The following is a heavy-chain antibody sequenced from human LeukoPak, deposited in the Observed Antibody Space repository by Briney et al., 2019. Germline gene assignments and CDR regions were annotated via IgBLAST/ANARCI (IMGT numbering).Heavy chain of an antibody. CDR3: AREGKFYDILTGYSTAANWFDP. CDR2: ISAYNGKT. D-gene: IGHD3-9*01. CDR1: GYTFTTYG. Sequence: GASVSVSCKASGYTFTTYGLSWVRQAPGQGIEWMGWISAYNGKTSYAQKFQGRVTMTTDTSTSTAYMELRSLSSDDTAMYYCAREGKFYDILTGYSTAANWFDPWGQGTLVTVSS. V-gene: IGHV1-18*01. J-gene: IGHJ5*02.